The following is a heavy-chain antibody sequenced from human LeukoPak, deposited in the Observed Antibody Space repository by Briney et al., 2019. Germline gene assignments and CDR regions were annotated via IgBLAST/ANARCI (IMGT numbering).Heavy chain of an antibody. J-gene: IGHJ3*02. D-gene: IGHD4-23*01. V-gene: IGHV3-30*02. Sequence: GGSLRLSCAASGFTFSSYGMYWVRQAPGKGLEWVAFIRYDGSNKYYADSVKGRFTISRDNSKNTLYLQMNSLRAEDTAVYYCAKVRGGNRGDAFDIWGQGTMVTVSS. CDR2: IRYDGSNK. CDR1: GFTFSSYG. CDR3: AKVRGGNRGDAFDI.